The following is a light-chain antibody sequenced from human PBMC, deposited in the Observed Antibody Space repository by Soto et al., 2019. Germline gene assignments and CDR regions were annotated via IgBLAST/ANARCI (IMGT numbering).Light chain of an antibody. J-gene: IGLJ2*01. Sequence: QLVLTQSSSASASLGSSVKLTCTLNSGHSSYIIAWHQQQPGKAPRYLMKPDSDGSYNKGSGVPDRFSGSSSGADRYLTISSLQFEDEADYYCETWDSGTRVFGGGTKLTVL. CDR3: ETWDSGTRV. V-gene: IGLV4-60*02. CDR2: PDSDGSY. CDR1: SGHSSYI.